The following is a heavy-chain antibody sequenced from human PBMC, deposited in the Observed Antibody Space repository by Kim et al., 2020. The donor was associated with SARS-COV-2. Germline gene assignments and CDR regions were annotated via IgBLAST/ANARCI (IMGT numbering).Heavy chain of an antibody. CDR3: ARGGELWFGDPYVSFDY. CDR2: MNPNSGNT. CDR1: GYTFTSYD. J-gene: IGHJ4*02. Sequence: ASVKVSCKASGYTFTSYDINWVRQATGQGLEWMGWMNPNSGNTGYAQKFQGRVTMTRNTSISTAYMELSSLRSEDTAVYYCARGGELWFGDPYVSFDYWGQGTLVTVSS. D-gene: IGHD3-10*01. V-gene: IGHV1-8*01.